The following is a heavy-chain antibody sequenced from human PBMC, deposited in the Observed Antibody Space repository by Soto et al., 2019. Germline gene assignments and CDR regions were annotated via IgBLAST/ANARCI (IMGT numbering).Heavy chain of an antibody. CDR3: ARVRANSDFWSGYTVYYGMDV. CDR1: GGSFSGYY. Sequence: SETLSLTCAVYGGSFSGYYWSWIRQPPGKGLEWIGEINHSGSTNYNPSLKSRVTISVDTSKNQFSLKLSSVTAADTAVYYCARVRANSDFWSGYTVYYGMDVWGQGTTVTVSS. CDR2: INHSGST. V-gene: IGHV4-34*01. J-gene: IGHJ6*02. D-gene: IGHD3-3*01.